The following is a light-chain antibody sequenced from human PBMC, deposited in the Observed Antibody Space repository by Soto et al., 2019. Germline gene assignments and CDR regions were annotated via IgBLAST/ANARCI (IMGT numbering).Light chain of an antibody. Sequence: QSALTQPPSVSGSPGQSVTISCTGTSSDVGGYDYVSWYQQHPGKAPKLLIHDVTKRPSGVPDRFSGSKSGNTASLTISGLQAEDEADFFCCSYGGSFPYVFGTGTKVTVL. J-gene: IGLJ1*01. CDR1: SSDVGGYDY. CDR3: CSYGGSFPYV. V-gene: IGLV2-11*01. CDR2: DVT.